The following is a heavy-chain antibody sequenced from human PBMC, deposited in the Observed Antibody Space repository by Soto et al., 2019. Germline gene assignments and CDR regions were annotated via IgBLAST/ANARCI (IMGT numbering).Heavy chain of an antibody. V-gene: IGHV3-23*01. CDR1: GFTFSSYS. D-gene: IGHD6-19*01. Sequence: GGSLILSCAASGFTFSSYSMIWVRQAPGKGLEWVSAISGSGGSTYYADSVKGRFTISRDNSKNTLYLQMNSLRAEDTAVYYCEYQPKQWLAPDYWGQGTLVTFS. CDR2: ISGSGGST. J-gene: IGHJ4*02. CDR3: EYQPKQWLAPDY.